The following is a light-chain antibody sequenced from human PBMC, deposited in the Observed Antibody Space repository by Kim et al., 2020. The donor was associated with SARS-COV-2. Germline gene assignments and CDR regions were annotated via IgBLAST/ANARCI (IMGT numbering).Light chain of an antibody. Sequence: LGPTARITCQGDSLRIYYASWYQQKPGQAPVLVIYGKNNRPSGIPDRFSGSSSGNTASLTITGAQAEDEADYYCNSRDSSGNVVFGGGTQLTVL. CDR1: SLRIYY. V-gene: IGLV3-19*01. J-gene: IGLJ2*01. CDR2: GKN. CDR3: NSRDSSGNVV.